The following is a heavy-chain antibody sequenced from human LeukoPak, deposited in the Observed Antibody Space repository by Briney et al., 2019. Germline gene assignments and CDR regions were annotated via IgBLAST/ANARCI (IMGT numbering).Heavy chain of an antibody. Sequence: PGGSLRLSCAASGFTFSSYAMHWVRQAPGKGLEWVANIKQDGSEKYYVDSVKGRFTISRDNAKNSLYLQMNSLRAEDTAVYYCARVPMFSSWYRWYFDLWGRGTLVTVSS. CDR2: IKQDGSEK. V-gene: IGHV3-7*01. D-gene: IGHD6-13*01. CDR1: GFTFSSYA. CDR3: ARVPMFSSWYRWYFDL. J-gene: IGHJ2*01.